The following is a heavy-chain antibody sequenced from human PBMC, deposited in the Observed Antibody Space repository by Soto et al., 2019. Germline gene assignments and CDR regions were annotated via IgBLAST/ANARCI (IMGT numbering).Heavy chain of an antibody. CDR3: ARDLKEVVNHIHYNHYGLDV. Sequence: QEQLVESGGGLVKPGGSLRLSCAASGFIFNDYYMSWIRQAPGKGLEWVAYISSGASTISYADSVKGRFTISRDNTKNLLYLQMNRLRAEDTAVYYCARDLKEVVNHIHYNHYGLDVWGQGTTVSVSS. D-gene: IGHD3-22*01. V-gene: IGHV3-11*01. J-gene: IGHJ6*02. CDR1: GFIFNDYY. CDR2: ISSGASTI.